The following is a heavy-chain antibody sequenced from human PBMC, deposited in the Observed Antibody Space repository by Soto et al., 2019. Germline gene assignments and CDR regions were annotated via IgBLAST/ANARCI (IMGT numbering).Heavy chain of an antibody. CDR2: IRSKAYGGTT. CDR1: GFTFGDYA. J-gene: IGHJ4*02. CDR3: TRTTIFGVVIPLDY. V-gene: IGHV3-49*04. Sequence: GGSLRLSCTASGFTFGDYAMSWVRQAPGKGLEWVGFIRSKAYGGTTEYAASVKCRFTISRDDSKSIAYLQMNSLKTGDTAVYYCTRTTIFGVVIPLDYWGQGTLVTVSS. D-gene: IGHD3-3*01.